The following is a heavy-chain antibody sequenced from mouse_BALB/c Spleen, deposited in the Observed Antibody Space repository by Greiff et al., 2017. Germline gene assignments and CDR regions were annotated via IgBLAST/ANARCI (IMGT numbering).Heavy chain of an antibody. CDR2: ISSGSSTI. J-gene: IGHJ3*01. Sequence: EVKLVESGGGLVQPGGSRKLSCAASGFTFSSFGMHWVRQAPEKGLEWVAYISSGSSTIYYADTVKGRFTISRDNPKNTLFLQMTSLRSEDTAMYYCATPVYGNYAWFAYWGQGTLVTVSA. CDR3: ATPVYGNYAWFAY. D-gene: IGHD2-1*01. CDR1: GFTFSSFG. V-gene: IGHV5-17*02.